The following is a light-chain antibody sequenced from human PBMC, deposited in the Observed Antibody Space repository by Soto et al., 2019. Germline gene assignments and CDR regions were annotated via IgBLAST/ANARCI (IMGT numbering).Light chain of an antibody. CDR2: EVN. CDR1: SSDFGNYNL. Sequence: QSVLTQPVSVSGSPGQSITTSCTGTSSDFGNYNLVSWYQQHPGKVPKLILFEVNKRPSGVSGRFSGSKSGNTASLTISGLQAEDEADYYCCSFTSSNTHVFGTGTKVTVL. J-gene: IGLJ1*01. V-gene: IGLV2-23*02. CDR3: CSFTSSNTHV.